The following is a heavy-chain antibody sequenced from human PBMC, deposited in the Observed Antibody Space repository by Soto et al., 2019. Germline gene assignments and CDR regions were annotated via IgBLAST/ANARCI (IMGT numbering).Heavy chain of an antibody. J-gene: IGHJ5*02. CDR2: IHYSGST. V-gene: IGHV4-59*01. D-gene: IGHD6-6*01. Sequence: SETLSLTCTVSGGSIYSYCWGWIRQPRGKGLEWIGYIHYSGSTNYNPSLKSRVTISVDTPKNQFALKVNTMNAADTAVYYCARGGVAARNGRCFDPWGQGTLVTVSS. CDR1: GGSIYSYC. CDR3: ARGGVAARNGRCFDP.